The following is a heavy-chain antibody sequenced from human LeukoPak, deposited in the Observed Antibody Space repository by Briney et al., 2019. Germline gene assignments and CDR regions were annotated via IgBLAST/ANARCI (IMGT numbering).Heavy chain of an antibody. V-gene: IGHV4-38-2*02. CDR3: ARAEQWLLYFDY. J-gene: IGHJ4*02. CDR2: IYHSGST. Sequence: SETLSLTCTVSGFSISSGHYWGCIRQPAGKGLEWIGSIYHSGSTYYNPSLKSRVTISVDTSKNQFSLSLSSVTAADTAVYYCARAEQWLLYFDYWGQGTLVTVSS. CDR1: GFSISSGHY. D-gene: IGHD6-19*01.